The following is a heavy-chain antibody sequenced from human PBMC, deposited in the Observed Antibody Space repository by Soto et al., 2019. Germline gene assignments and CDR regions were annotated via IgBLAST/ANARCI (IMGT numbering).Heavy chain of an antibody. V-gene: IGHV3-7*05. CDR2: MNKDGSAK. Sequence: EVQLVESGGDLVQPGGSLRLSCAASGFTFSSHWMSWVRQAPGKGLEWVANMNKDGSAKNYVDSVKGRFTISRDNAKNSLYLQMNSLRAEDTAVYYCATEGWLAHWGQGTLVTVSS. J-gene: IGHJ4*02. D-gene: IGHD6-19*01. CDR3: ATEGWLAH. CDR1: GFTFSSHW.